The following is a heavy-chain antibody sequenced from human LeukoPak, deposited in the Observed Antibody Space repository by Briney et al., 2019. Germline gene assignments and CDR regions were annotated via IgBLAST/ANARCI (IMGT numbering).Heavy chain of an antibody. V-gene: IGHV3-30*03. Sequence: PGRSLRLSCAASGCTFSSYGMHWVRQAPGKGLEWVAVISYDGSNKYYADSVKGRFTISRDNSKNTLYLQMNSLRAEDTAVYYCARPPVVGATVYYFDYWGQGTLVTVSS. J-gene: IGHJ4*02. CDR3: ARPPVVGATVYYFDY. CDR1: GCTFSSYG. D-gene: IGHD1-26*01. CDR2: ISYDGSNK.